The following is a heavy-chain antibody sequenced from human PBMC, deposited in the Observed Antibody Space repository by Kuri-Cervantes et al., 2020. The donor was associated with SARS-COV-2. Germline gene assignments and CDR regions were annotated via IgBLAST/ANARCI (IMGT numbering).Heavy chain of an antibody. CDR3: ARDRQLVKFDY. CDR2: ISGSGGST. D-gene: IGHD6-13*01. V-gene: IGHV3-23*01. J-gene: IGHJ4*02. CDR1: GFTFSSYA. Sequence: GESLKISCAASGFTFSSYAMSWVRQAPGKGLEWVSAISGSGGSTYYADSVKGRFTISRDNSKNTLYLQMNSLRAEDTAVYYCARDRQLVKFDYWGQGTLVTVSS.